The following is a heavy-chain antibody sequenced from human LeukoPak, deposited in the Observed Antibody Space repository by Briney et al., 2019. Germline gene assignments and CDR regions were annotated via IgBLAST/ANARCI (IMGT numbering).Heavy chain of an antibody. V-gene: IGHV4-59*12. CDR2: IYYSGST. Sequence: SETLSLTCTVSGGSISSYYWSWIRQPPGKGLEWIGYIYYSGSTNYNPSLKSRVTISVDTSKNQFSLWLNSVTAADTAIYYCASLGYCSGGTCQWVFDHWGQGTPVTVSS. J-gene: IGHJ4*02. D-gene: IGHD2-15*01. CDR1: GGSISSYY. CDR3: ASLGYCSGGTCQWVFDH.